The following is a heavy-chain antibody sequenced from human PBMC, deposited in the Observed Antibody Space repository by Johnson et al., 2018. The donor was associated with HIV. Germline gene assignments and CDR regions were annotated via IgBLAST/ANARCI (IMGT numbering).Heavy chain of an antibody. J-gene: IGHJ3*02. CDR3: ARPIARGASDI. CDR1: GFTFSSYG. D-gene: IGHD3-10*01. CDR2: ISYDGSDK. Sequence: QMLLVESGGGVVQPGRSLRLSCAASGFTFSSYGMNWVRQAPGKGLEWVAVISYDGSDKYYADSVKGRFTISRDNSKNTLYLQMDSLRAEDTAIYYCARPIARGASDIWGQGTMVTVSS. V-gene: IGHV3-30*03.